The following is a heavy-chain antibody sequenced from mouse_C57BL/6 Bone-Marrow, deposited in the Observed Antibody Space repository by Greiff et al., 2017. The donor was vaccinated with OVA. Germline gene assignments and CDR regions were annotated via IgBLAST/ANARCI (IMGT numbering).Heavy chain of an antibody. CDR3: SRFLITTVVHCYFDV. Sequence: VQLQQPGAELVKPGASVKLSCKASGYTFTSYWMQWVKQRPGQGLEWIGEIDPSDSYTNYNQKFKGKATLTVDTSSSTAYMQLSSLTSEDSAVYYCSRFLITTVVHCYFDVWGTGTTVTVSS. J-gene: IGHJ1*03. D-gene: IGHD1-1*01. CDR2: IDPSDSYT. CDR1: GYTFTSYW. V-gene: IGHV1-50*01.